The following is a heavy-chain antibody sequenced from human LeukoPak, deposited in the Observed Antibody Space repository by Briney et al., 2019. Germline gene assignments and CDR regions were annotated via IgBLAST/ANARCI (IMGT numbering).Heavy chain of an antibody. D-gene: IGHD2-21*02. Sequence: QPGGSLRLSCAVSGFTFISYWMQWVRQAPGKGLPWVSRINTDGSSTTYTDSVKGRFTISRDHAKNTLYLQMNSLRAEDTAVYYCARELHREVTLDYWGQGTLVTVS. J-gene: IGHJ4*01. V-gene: IGHV3-74*01. CDR3: ARELHREVTLDY. CDR2: INTDGSST. CDR1: GFTFISYW.